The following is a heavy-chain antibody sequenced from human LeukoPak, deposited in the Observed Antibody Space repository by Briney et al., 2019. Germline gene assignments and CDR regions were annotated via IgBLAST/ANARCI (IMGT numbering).Heavy chain of an antibody. CDR3: ASSMMTTVTTRGAFDI. V-gene: IGHV4-59*12. CDR1: GGSISSYY. D-gene: IGHD4-17*01. Sequence: SETLSLTCTVSGGSISSYYWSWIRQPPGKGLEWIGYIYYSGSTYYNPSLKSRVTISVDTSKNQFSLKLSSVTAADTAVYYCASSMMTTVTTRGAFDIWGQGTMVTVSS. CDR2: IYYSGST. J-gene: IGHJ3*02.